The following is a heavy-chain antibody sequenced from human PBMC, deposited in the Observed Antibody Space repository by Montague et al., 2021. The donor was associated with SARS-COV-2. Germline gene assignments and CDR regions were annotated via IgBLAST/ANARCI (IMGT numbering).Heavy chain of an antibody. CDR3: ARVVVGVVHRGYPARRGWFDP. V-gene: IGHV4-34*01. D-gene: IGHD2-15*01. CDR1: GGSFSGYY. CDR2: INHSGTT. J-gene: IGHJ5*02. Sequence: SETLSLTCAVYGGSFSGYYWNWIRQPPGKGLEWIGEINHSGTTNYNPSLKSRVTISVDTSKNQFSLKLSSVTAADTAVYYCARVVVGVVHRGYPARRGWFDPWGRGTLVSVSS.